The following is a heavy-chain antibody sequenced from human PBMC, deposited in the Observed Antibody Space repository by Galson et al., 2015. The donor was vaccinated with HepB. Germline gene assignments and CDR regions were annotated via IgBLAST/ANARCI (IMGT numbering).Heavy chain of an antibody. D-gene: IGHD2-21*02. CDR3: ASLMVTSFDV. V-gene: IGHV4-39*01. CDR1: GGSISTSSYY. CDR2: IYYSGSI. Sequence: TLSLTCTVSGGSISTSSYYWDWIRQPPGKGLEWIGSIYYSGSIYYNPSLKSRVTISVNTSKNQFSLKLNSVTAADTAIYHCASLMVTSFDVWGPGAPVSVSS. J-gene: IGHJ4*02.